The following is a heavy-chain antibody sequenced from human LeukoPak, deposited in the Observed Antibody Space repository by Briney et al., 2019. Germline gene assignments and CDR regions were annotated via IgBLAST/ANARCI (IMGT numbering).Heavy chain of an antibody. CDR1: GLTFDDYA. CDR3: AKDSVYYYDSSGYSALFDY. V-gene: IGHV3-9*01. D-gene: IGHD3-22*01. J-gene: IGHJ4*02. CDR2: ISWNSGSI. Sequence: GRSLRLSCAASGLTFDDYAMHWVRQAPGKGLEWVSGISWNSGSIGYADSVKGRFTISRGNAKNSLYLQMNSLRAEDTALYYCAKDSVYYYDSSGYSALFDYWGQGTLVTVSS.